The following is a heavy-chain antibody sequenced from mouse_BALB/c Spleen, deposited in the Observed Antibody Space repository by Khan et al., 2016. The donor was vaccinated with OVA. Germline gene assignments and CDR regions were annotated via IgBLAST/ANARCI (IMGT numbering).Heavy chain of an antibody. CDR1: GYTFTNYG. V-gene: IGHV9-1*02. D-gene: IGHD1-1*02. J-gene: IGHJ1*03. CDR2: INTYTGEP. Sequence: QIQLVQSGPELKKPGETVKISCKASGYTFTNYGMNWVKQAPGKGLKWMGWINTYTGEPTYPDDFKGRFAFSLETSASTAYLQINNLNNDDIDTYACAREGSCWYFDCWGTGTSVTVSS. CDR3: AREGSCWYFDC.